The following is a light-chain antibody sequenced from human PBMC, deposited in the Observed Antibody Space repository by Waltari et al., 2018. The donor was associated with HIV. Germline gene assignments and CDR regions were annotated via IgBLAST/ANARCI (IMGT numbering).Light chain of an antibody. CDR3: SSYTRSSTHYV. J-gene: IGLJ1*01. CDR1: NSDVGGYNF. V-gene: IGLV2-14*03. Sequence: QSALTQTASVSGSPGQSITISCTGTNSDVGGYNFVSWDQHHPGRAPKLIIYDVTNRPSGVSNRSSCSKAGNTASLTISGLQAEDEADYFCSSYTRSSTHYVFGTGTKVTVL. CDR2: DVT.